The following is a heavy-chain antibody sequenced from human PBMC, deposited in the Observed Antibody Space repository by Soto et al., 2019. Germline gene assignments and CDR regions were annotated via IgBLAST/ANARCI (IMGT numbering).Heavy chain of an antibody. CDR1: GGSISSYY. D-gene: IGHD3-10*01. Sequence: SETLSLTCTVSGGSISSYYWSWIRQPPGKGLEWIGYIYYSGSTNYNPSLKSRVTISVDTSKNQFSLKLSSVTAADTAVYYCARGNYYGAYDIWGQGTMVTVSS. CDR2: IYYSGST. J-gene: IGHJ3*02. V-gene: IGHV4-59*01. CDR3: ARGNYYGAYDI.